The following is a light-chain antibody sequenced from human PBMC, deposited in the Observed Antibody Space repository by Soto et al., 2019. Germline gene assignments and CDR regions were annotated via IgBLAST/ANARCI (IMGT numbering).Light chain of an antibody. CDR1: SSDIGNYNF. J-gene: IGLJ3*02. V-gene: IGLV2-23*03. CDR2: EGT. CDR3: CSYAGISTFVV. Sequence: QSVLTQPASVSGSPGQSITISCTGTSSDIGNYNFVSWYQQHPGKAPKLIIYEGTSRPSGISNRFSASKSGNTASLTISGLQAEDEADYYCCSYAGISTFVVFGGGTKVTVL.